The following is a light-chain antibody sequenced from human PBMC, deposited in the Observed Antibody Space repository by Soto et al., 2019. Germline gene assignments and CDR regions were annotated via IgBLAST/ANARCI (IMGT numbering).Light chain of an antibody. V-gene: IGLV2-23*01. CDR2: EDD. Sequence: QSALTRPASVSGSPGQSITISCTGVSGDVGNYNLVSWYQQHPAKAPKLIIYEDDKRPSGASNRFSGSKSGDTASLTISGLQSEDEAAYYCCSYLGSSTVFGGGTQLTVL. CDR3: CSYLGSSTV. CDR1: SGDVGNYNL. J-gene: IGLJ7*01.